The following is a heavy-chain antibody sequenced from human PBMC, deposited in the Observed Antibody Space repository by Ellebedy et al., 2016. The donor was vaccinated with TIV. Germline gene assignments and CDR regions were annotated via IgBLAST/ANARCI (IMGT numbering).Heavy chain of an antibody. Sequence: GESLKISXAASGFTFSSYGMHWVRQAPGKGLEWVAVIWYDGSNKYYADSVKGRFTISRDNSKNTLYLQMNSLRAEDTAVYYCARDSYFDRLVDYWGQGTLVTVSS. CDR2: IWYDGSNK. CDR1: GFTFSSYG. J-gene: IGHJ4*02. V-gene: IGHV3-33*01. D-gene: IGHD3-9*01. CDR3: ARDSYFDRLVDY.